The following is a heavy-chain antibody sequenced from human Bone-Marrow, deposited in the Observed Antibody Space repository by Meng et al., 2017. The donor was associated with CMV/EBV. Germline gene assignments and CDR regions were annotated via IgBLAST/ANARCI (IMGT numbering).Heavy chain of an antibody. Sequence: ASVKVSCKASGYTFTGYYMHWVRQATGQGLEWMGWMNPNSGNTGYAQKFQGRVTITRNTSISTAYMELSSLRSEDTAVYYCARAKYSSSWYPYYYYGMDVCGQGTTVTVSS. CDR2: MNPNSGNT. CDR1: GYTFTGYY. V-gene: IGHV1-8*03. D-gene: IGHD6-13*01. CDR3: ARAKYSSSWYPYYYYGMDV. J-gene: IGHJ6*02.